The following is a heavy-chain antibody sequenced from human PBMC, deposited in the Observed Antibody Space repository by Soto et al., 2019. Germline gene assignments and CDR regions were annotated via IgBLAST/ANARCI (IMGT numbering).Heavy chain of an antibody. D-gene: IGHD1-26*01. CDR1: GGSISSYY. CDR3: ARVKRSTSRLDP. Sequence: LSLTCTVSGGSISSYYWSWIRQPPGEGLEWIGSIYYSGSTNYNPSLKSRVTISVDTSKNQFSLKLRSVTAADTAVYYCARVKRSTSRLDPWGQGTLVTVSS. CDR2: IYYSGST. J-gene: IGHJ5*02. V-gene: IGHV4-59*01.